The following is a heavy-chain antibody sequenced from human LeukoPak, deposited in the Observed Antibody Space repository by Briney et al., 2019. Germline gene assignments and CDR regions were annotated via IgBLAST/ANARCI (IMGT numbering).Heavy chain of an antibody. CDR2: IYYSGST. V-gene: IGHV4-59*12. D-gene: IGHD1-26*01. J-gene: IGHJ3*02. CDR3: AGELDAFDI. Sequence: SETLSHTCTVSGGSISSYYWSWIRQPPGKGLEWIGYIYYSGSTNYNPSLKSRVTISVDTSKNQFSLKLSSVTAADTAVYYCAGELDAFDIWGQGTMVTVSS. CDR1: GGSISSYY.